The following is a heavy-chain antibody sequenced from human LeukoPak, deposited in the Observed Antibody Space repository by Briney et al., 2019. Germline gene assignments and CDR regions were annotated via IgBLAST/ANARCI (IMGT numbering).Heavy chain of an antibody. CDR2: IYTSGST. CDR1: GGSINNYY. CDR3: ARQGVGGSQGNAFHI. D-gene: IGHD1-26*01. J-gene: IGHJ3*02. V-gene: IGHV4-4*09. Sequence: SETLSLTCTVSGGSINNYYWSWIRQPPGKGLEWIGNIYTSGSTNYNSSLKSRVTISVDTSKNQFSLKLSSVTAADTAVYYCARQGVGGSQGNAFHIWGQGTMVTVSS.